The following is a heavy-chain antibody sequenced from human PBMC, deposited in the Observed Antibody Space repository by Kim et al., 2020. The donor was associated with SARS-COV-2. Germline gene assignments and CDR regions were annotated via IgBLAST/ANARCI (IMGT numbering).Heavy chain of an antibody. CDR2: ISYDGSNK. V-gene: IGHV3-30*18. D-gene: IGHD4-17*01. CDR3: AKDPGGNDYGDYSWVYYFDY. Sequence: GGSLRLSCAASGFTFSSYGMHWVRQAPGKGLEWVAVISYDGSNKYYADSVKGRFTISRDNSKNTLYLQMNSLRAEDTAVYYCAKDPGGNDYGDYSWVYYFDYWGQGTLVTVSS. CDR1: GFTFSSYG. J-gene: IGHJ4*02.